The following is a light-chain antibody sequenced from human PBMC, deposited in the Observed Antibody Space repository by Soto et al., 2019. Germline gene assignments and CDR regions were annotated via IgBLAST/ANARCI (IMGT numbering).Light chain of an antibody. J-gene: IGKJ2*01. Sequence: EIVMTQSPATLSVSPGESATLSCRASQSISSELAWYQQKPGQPPRLLIYGASTRATGVPARFTGSGSGSDFTLTISGQQSEDFAVYYCQQGHNWPLTFGQGTRLEI. V-gene: IGKV3-15*01. CDR2: GAS. CDR3: QQGHNWPLT. CDR1: QSISSE.